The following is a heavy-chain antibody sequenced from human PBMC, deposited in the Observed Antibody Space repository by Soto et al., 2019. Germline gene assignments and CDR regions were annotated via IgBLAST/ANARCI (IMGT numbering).Heavy chain of an antibody. CDR2: IYYSGST. Sequence: SETLSLTCTVSGGSISSYYWSWIRQPPGKGLEWIGYIYYSGSTNYNPSLKSRVTISVDTSKNQFSLKLRSVTAADTAVYYCARDQCSGGTCGDHYYAMDVWGQGTTVTVSS. D-gene: IGHD2-15*01. CDR1: GGSISSYY. V-gene: IGHV4-59*01. J-gene: IGHJ6*02. CDR3: ARDQCSGGTCGDHYYAMDV.